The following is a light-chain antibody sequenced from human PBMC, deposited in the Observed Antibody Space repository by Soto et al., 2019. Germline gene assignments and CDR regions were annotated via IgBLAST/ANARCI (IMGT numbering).Light chain of an antibody. CDR1: SSDVGGYNY. V-gene: IGLV2-8*01. Sequence: QSALTKPPSASGSPGQSGTISCTGTSSDVGGYNYVSWYQQHPGKAPKLMIYEVTKRPSGVPDRFSASKSGNTASLTVSGLQAEDEADYYCSSYAGSNNYVFGTGT. CDR3: SSYAGSNNYV. CDR2: EVT. J-gene: IGLJ1*01.